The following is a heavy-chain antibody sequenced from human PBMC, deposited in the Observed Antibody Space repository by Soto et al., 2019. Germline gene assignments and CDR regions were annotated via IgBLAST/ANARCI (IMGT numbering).Heavy chain of an antibody. CDR3: AKGARGSSPTTDACDI. CDR1: GFTFDDYA. V-gene: IGHV3-9*01. Sequence: GGSLRLSCAASGFTFDDYAMHWVRQAPGKGLEWVSGISWNSGSIGYADSVKGRFTISRDNAKNSLYLQMNSLRAEDTALYYCAKGARGSSPTTDACDIWGQGTMVTVSS. CDR2: ISWNSGSI. J-gene: IGHJ3*02. D-gene: IGHD6-6*01.